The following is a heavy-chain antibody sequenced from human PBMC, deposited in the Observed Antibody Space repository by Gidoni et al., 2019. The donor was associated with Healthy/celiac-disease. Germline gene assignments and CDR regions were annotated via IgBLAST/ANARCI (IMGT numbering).Heavy chain of an antibody. CDR1: GFTFSSYA. V-gene: IGHV3-23*01. CDR2: ISGSGGST. D-gene: IGHD3-10*01. Sequence: EVQLLESGGGLVQPGGSLRLSCAASGFTFSSYAMSWVRQAPGKGLEWVSAISGSGGSTYYADSVKGRFTISRDNSKNTLYLQMNSLRAEDTAVYYCAKRAYYYGSGSASGGYYFDYWGQGTLVTVSS. CDR3: AKRAYYYGSGSASGGYYFDY. J-gene: IGHJ4*02.